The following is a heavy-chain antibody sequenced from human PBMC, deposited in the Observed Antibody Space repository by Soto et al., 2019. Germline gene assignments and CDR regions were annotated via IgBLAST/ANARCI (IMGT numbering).Heavy chain of an antibody. Sequence: EVQLVESGGGLVQPGGSLRLSCAASGFTVTRNYMSWVRQAHGKGLEWVSVTYADGTTNYADSVKGRFTISRDSSKNTLFLQMNCLKDDDPAVYYCARWIMGSGGLDYWGRGTLVTVSS. CDR3: ARWIMGSGGLDY. D-gene: IGHD2-2*03. CDR2: TYADGTT. J-gene: IGHJ4*02. V-gene: IGHV3-66*01. CDR1: GFTVTRNY.